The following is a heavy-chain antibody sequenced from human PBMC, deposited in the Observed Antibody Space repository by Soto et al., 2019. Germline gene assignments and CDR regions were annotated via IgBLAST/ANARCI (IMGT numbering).Heavy chain of an antibody. J-gene: IGHJ2*01. V-gene: IGHV4-61*05. Sequence: SETLSLTRTVSGDSITSNSDFWAWIRQPPGKGLEWIGYIYYSGSTDYNPSLKSRVTISVDTSKNQLSLRLTSVTAADTAVYYCARPRGTTPAVWYFDLWGRGTLVTVS. CDR2: IYYSGST. D-gene: IGHD1-26*01. CDR3: ARPRGTTPAVWYFDL. CDR1: GDSITSNSDF.